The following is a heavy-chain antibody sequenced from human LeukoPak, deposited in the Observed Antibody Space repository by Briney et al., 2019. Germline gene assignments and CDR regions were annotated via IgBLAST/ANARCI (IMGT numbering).Heavy chain of an antibody. CDR3: AKDRDGANRIIL. CDR1: AYDFTGYY. CDR2: LNPNTGHA. J-gene: IGHJ4*02. Sequence: APVKVSCKVVAYDFTGYYIHWVRQAPGQGPEWMGRLNPNTGHAVYAFKFQGRVTITGDTSSNTAYMEVTRLTSDDTALYYCAKDRDGANRIILWGQGTLVTVSS. V-gene: IGHV1-2*06. D-gene: IGHD5-24*01.